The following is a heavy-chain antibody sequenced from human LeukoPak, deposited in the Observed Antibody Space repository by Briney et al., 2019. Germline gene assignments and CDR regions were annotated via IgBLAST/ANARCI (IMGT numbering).Heavy chain of an antibody. CDR3: ARDLGSGSLHY. CDR2: IIPIFGTA. CDR1: GGTFSSYA. Sequence: SVKVSCKASGGTFSSYAISWVRQAPGQGLEWMGGIIPIFGTANYAQKFQGRVTITSYTSASTAYMELSSLRSEDTAVYFCARDLGSGSLHYWGQGTLVTVSS. J-gene: IGHJ4*02. D-gene: IGHD1-26*01. V-gene: IGHV1-69*05.